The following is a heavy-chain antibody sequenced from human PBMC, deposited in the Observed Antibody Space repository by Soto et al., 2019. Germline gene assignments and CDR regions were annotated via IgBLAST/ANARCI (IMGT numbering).Heavy chain of an antibody. J-gene: IGHJ4*02. D-gene: IGHD6-13*01. V-gene: IGHV1-69*02. CDR1: GGTFSSYT. Sequence: QVQLVQSGAEVKKPGSSVKVSCKASGGTFSSYTISWVRQAPGQGLEWMGRIIPILGIANYAQKFQGRVTITADKSTGTAYMELSSLRSEDTAVYYCALGGSSWYWINFDYWGQGTLVTVSS. CDR3: ALGGSSWYWINFDY. CDR2: IIPILGIA.